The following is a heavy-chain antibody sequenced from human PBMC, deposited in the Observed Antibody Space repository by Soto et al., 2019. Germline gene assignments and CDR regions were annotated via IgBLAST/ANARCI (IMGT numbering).Heavy chain of an antibody. CDR3: ARSDVGVVVTATPDY. D-gene: IGHD2-21*02. Sequence: QVQLVQSGAEVKKPGASVKVSCKASGYTFTSYGISWVRQAPGQGLEWMGWISAYNGNTNYAQKLQGRVTMTIDTSTSTAYMELRSLRSDDTAVYYCARSDVGVVVTATPDYWGQGTLVTVSS. CDR2: ISAYNGNT. J-gene: IGHJ4*02. V-gene: IGHV1-18*01. CDR1: GYTFTSYG.